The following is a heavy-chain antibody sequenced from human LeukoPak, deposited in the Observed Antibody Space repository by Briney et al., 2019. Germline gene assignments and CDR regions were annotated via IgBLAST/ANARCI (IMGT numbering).Heavy chain of an antibody. D-gene: IGHD2-2*01. CDR1: DGSISNYY. CDR2: IYTSGNT. Sequence: SETLSLTCTVSDGSISNYYWSWIRQRAGKGLDWIGRIYTSGNTNYNPSLKSRVTMSVDTSKNQFSLKLNSVTAADTAVYYCARALIAVLVPGAMSWFDPWRQATLVTVSS. V-gene: IGHV4-4*07. CDR3: ARALIAVLVPGAMSWFDP. J-gene: IGHJ5*02.